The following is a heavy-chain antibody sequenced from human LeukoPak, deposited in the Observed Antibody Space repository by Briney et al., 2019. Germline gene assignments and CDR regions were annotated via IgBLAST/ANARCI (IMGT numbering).Heavy chain of an antibody. D-gene: IGHD3-10*01. CDR2: ISGSGGST. Sequence: GGSLRLSCAASGFTFSSYAMSWVRQAPGKGLEWVSAISGSGGSTYYADSVKGRFTISRDNSKNTLYLQMNSLRAEDTAVYYCAKQLDSGNYYPTGDDYWGQGTLVTVSS. CDR1: GFTFSSYA. V-gene: IGHV3-23*01. CDR3: AKQLDSGNYYPTGDDY. J-gene: IGHJ4*02.